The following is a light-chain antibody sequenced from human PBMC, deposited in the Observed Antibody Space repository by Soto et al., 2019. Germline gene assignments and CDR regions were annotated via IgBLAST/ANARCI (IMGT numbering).Light chain of an antibody. V-gene: IGKV3-20*01. CDR2: GAS. Sequence: EIVLTQSPSTLSLSPGERATLSCRASHSVSSSYLAWYQQKPGQAPRLLIYGASSRATGLPDRFSGSGSGTDLTLTISRLEPEDFAVYYCQQYNSFPFTFGPGTKVDIK. J-gene: IGKJ3*01. CDR1: HSVSSSY. CDR3: QQYNSFPFT.